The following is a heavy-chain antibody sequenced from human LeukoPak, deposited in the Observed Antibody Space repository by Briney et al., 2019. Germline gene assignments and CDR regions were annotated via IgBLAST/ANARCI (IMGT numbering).Heavy chain of an antibody. V-gene: IGHV3-11*05. D-gene: IGHD5-12*01. CDR1: GFTFSDYY. CDR2: ISSSSSYT. Sequence: PGGSLRLSCAASGFTFSDYYMSWIRQAPGKGLEWVSYISSSSSYTNYADSVQGRFTISRDNSKNTLYLQMNSLRADDTAVYYCAKGHIQWLFDYWGQGTLVTVSS. CDR3: AKGHIQWLFDY. J-gene: IGHJ4*02.